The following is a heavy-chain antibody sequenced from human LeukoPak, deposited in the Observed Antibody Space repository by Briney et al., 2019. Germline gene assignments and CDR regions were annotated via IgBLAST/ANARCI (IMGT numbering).Heavy chain of an antibody. Sequence: GGSLRLSCAASGFTFSCYVVGWVRQAPGRGLEWVSVISASGGKTYYADSVKGRFTMSRDNSKNALYLQMNSLRAEDTAVYYCAKDRDGGSNAQAKGFDYWGQGTLVTVSS. D-gene: IGHD3-16*01. J-gene: IGHJ4*02. V-gene: IGHV3-23*01. CDR3: AKDRDGGSNAQAKGFDY. CDR2: ISASGGKT. CDR1: GFTFSCYV.